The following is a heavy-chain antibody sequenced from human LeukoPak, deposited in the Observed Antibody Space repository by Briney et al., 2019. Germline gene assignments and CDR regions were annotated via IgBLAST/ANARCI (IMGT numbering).Heavy chain of an antibody. V-gene: IGHV4-61*01. D-gene: IGHD2-15*01. J-gene: IGHJ5*02. CDR1: GYSISSGYY. CDR2: IYYSGST. Sequence: SETLSLTCTVSGYSISSGYYWSWIRQPPGKGLEWIGYIYYSGSTNYNPSLKSRVTISVDTSKNQFSLKLSSVTAADTAVYYCASTLVVAATPNWFDPWGQGTLVTVSS. CDR3: ASTLVVAATPNWFDP.